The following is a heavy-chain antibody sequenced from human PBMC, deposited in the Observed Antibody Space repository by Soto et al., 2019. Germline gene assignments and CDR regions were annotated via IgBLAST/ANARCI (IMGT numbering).Heavy chain of an antibody. J-gene: IGHJ3*02. CDR2: ISYDGSNK. CDR1: GFTFSSYA. Sequence: QVQLVESGGGVVQPGRSLRLSCAASGFTFSSYAMHWVRQAPGKGLEWVAVISYDGSNKYYADSVKGRFTISRDNSKNTINLHMNSLRAEDTAVYYYARVHCGGGCRMHLHAFDIWGQGTMVTVSS. V-gene: IGHV3-30-3*01. CDR3: ARVHCGGGCRMHLHAFDI. D-gene: IGHD2-21*02.